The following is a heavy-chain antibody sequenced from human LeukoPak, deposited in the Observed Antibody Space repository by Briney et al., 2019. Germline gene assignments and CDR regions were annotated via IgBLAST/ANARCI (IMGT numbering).Heavy chain of an antibody. CDR1: GFTFSTYG. CDR3: AKGYGFGTDH. V-gene: IGHV3-30*02. CDR2: IRYDGSNE. Sequence: PGGSLRLSCAASGFTFSTYGMHWVRQAPGKGLEWVAFIRYDGSNEYYVDSVKGRFTISRDNSKNTLYLQMNSLRAEDTAVYYCAKGYGFGTDHWGQGTLVTVS. J-gene: IGHJ4*02. D-gene: IGHD3-10*01.